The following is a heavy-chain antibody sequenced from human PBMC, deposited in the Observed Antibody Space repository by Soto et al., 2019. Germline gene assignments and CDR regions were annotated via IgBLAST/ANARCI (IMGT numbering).Heavy chain of an antibody. D-gene: IGHD2-2*01. CDR2: ISAYNGNT. CDR3: ARDLDIVVVPAAIPRSPFDY. Sequence: ASVKVSCKASGYTFTSYGISWVRQAPGQGHELMGWISAYNGNTNYAQKLQGRVNMTTDTSTSTAYMELRSLRSDDTAVYYCARDLDIVVVPAAIPRSPFDYWGQGTLVTVSS. J-gene: IGHJ4*02. CDR1: GYTFTSYG. V-gene: IGHV1-18*01.